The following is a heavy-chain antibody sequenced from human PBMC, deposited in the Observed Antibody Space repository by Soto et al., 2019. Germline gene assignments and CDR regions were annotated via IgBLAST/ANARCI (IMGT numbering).Heavy chain of an antibody. D-gene: IGHD2-15*01. Sequence: PSETLSLTCTVSGGSISSYYWSWIRQPAGKGLEWIGRIYTSGSTNYNPSLKSRVTMSVDTSKNQFSLKLSSVTAADTAVYYCARDPGYCSGGSCYYVNWFDPWGQGTLATVSS. CDR2: IYTSGST. CDR1: GGSISSYY. J-gene: IGHJ5*02. V-gene: IGHV4-4*07. CDR3: ARDPGYCSGGSCYYVNWFDP.